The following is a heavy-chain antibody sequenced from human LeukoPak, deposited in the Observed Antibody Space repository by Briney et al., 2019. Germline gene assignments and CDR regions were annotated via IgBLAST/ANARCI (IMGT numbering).Heavy chain of an antibody. J-gene: IGHJ4*02. D-gene: IGHD2-15*01. CDR2: IIPIFGTA. V-gene: IGHV1-69*13. Sequence: SVKVSCKASGGTFSSYAISWVRQAPGQGLEWMGGIIPIFGTANYAQKFHGRVTITADESTSTAYMELSSLRSEDTAVYYCARDDCSGGSCYFDYWGQGTLVTVSS. CDR1: GGTFSSYA. CDR3: ARDDCSGGSCYFDY.